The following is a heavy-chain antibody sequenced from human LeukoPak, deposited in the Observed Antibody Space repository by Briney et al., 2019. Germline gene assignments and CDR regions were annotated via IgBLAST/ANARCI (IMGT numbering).Heavy chain of an antibody. Sequence: GGSLRLSCAASGFTFSSYSMNWVRQAPGKGLEWVSGISWNSGSIGYADSVKGRFTISRDNAKSSLYLQMNSLRAEDMALYYCAKGGGARILYYFDYWGQGTLVTVSS. D-gene: IGHD1-26*01. J-gene: IGHJ4*02. CDR3: AKGGGARILYYFDY. CDR2: ISWNSGSI. CDR1: GFTFSSYS. V-gene: IGHV3-9*03.